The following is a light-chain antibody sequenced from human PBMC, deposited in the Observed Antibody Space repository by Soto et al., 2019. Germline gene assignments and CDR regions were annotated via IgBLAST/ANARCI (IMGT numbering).Light chain of an antibody. V-gene: IGKV3-20*01. J-gene: IGKJ1*01. CDR3: HHYGSLLWT. CDR1: QSISSSY. Sequence: EIVLTQSPGTLSLSPGERATLSCRASQSISSSYLAWYQQKPGQAPRLLIYGASNRATDIPDRFSGSGSGTDFTLTINRLEPEDSAVYHCHHYGSLLWTFGQGTKVEVK. CDR2: GAS.